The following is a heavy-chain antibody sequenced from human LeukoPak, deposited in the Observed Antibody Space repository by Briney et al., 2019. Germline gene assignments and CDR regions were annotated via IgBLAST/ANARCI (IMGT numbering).Heavy chain of an antibody. CDR3: ASLNPRADYYDSSGYYY. J-gene: IGHJ4*02. CDR1: GGSISSSSHY. Sequence: SETLSLTCTVSGGSISSSSHYWGWIRQPPGKGLEWIGSIYYSGSTYYNASLKSRVTISVDTSKNQFSLKLSSVTAADTAVYYCASLNPRADYYDSSGYYYWGQGTLVTVSS. V-gene: IGHV4-39*07. CDR2: IYYSGST. D-gene: IGHD3-22*01.